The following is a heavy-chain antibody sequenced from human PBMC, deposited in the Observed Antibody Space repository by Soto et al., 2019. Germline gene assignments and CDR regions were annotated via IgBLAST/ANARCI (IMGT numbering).Heavy chain of an antibody. D-gene: IGHD1-26*01. CDR2: ISAYNGNT. V-gene: IGHV1-18*01. Sequence: QVQLVQSGAEVKKPGASVKVSCKASGYTFTNFGISWVRQAPGQGLEWMGWISAYNGNTTHAQNIQGRVTTTTDTSTTTADMALRSRRSDDTAVYYCARGGTPMDFWGQGTLVTVSS. CDR3: ARGGTPMDF. J-gene: IGHJ4*02. CDR1: GYTFTNFG.